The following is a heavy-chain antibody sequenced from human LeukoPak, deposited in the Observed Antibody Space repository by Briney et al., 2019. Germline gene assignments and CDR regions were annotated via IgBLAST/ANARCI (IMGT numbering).Heavy chain of an antibody. D-gene: IGHD3-22*01. CDR2: IYYSGST. CDR3: ARVSYYYDSSGYAYYMDV. Sequence: SETLSLTCTVSGGSISSYYWSWIRQPPGKGLEWIGYIYYSGSTNYNPSLKSRVTISVDTSKSQFSLKLSSVTAADTAVYYCARVSYYYDSSGYAYYMDVWGKGTTVTVSS. CDR1: GGSISSYY. V-gene: IGHV4-59*01. J-gene: IGHJ6*03.